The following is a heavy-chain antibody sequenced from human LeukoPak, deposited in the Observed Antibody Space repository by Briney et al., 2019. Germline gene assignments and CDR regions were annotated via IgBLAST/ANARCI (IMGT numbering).Heavy chain of an antibody. CDR3: ARGPQWLAPLDC. J-gene: IGHJ4*02. CDR1: GYTFISYY. Sequence: ASVKVSCKASGYTFISYYMHWVRQAPGQGLEWMGVINPSDGTTNYAQKFQGRVTITRDTSTTTVYMELNSLKSEDTAVYSCARGPQWLAPLDCWGQGTLVTVSS. D-gene: IGHD6-19*01. CDR2: INPSDGTT. V-gene: IGHV1-46*01.